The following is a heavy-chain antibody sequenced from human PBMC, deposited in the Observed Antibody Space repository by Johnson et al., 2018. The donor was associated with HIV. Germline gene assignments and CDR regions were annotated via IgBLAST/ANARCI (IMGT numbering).Heavy chain of an antibody. D-gene: IGHD3-22*01. J-gene: IGHJ3*02. CDR3: ANFGDDSRKDRPETHDAFDI. CDR1: GFTFSSYA. Sequence: MLLVESGGGLVQPGGSLRLSCAASGFTFSSYAMSWVRQAPGKGLEWVSAISGSGGSPYYADSVKGRFTISSDNSKNTLYLQMNSLRAEDTAVYYCANFGDDSRKDRPETHDAFDIWGQGTMVTVSS. CDR2: ISGSGGSP. V-gene: IGHV3-23*04.